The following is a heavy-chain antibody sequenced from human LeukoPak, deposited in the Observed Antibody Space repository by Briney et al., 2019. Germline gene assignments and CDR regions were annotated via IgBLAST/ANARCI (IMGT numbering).Heavy chain of an antibody. CDR2: IIPILGIA. V-gene: IGHV1-69*04. Sequence: SVKVSCKASGGTFSSYAISWVRQAPGQGLEWMGRIIPILGIANYAQKFQGRVTITADKSTSTAYMELSSLRSEDTAVYYCAREIHYYDSSGHYLDYWGQGTLVTVSS. CDR1: GGTFSSYA. CDR3: AREIHYYDSSGHYLDY. J-gene: IGHJ4*02. D-gene: IGHD3-22*01.